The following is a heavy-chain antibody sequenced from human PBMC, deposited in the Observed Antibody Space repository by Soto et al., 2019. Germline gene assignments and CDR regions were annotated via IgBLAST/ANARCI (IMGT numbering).Heavy chain of an antibody. V-gene: IGHV3-49*03. J-gene: IGHJ4*02. Sequence: GGSLRLSCTTSGFTFGDYAMSWFRQAPGKGLEWIGYIRSNTYGGTTEYAASVKGRFTISRDDSKRVAHLQMNSLETENTAVYFCARRKYLDYWGQGTLVTV. CDR2: IRSNTYGGTT. D-gene: IGHD6-6*01. CDR1: GFTFGDYA. CDR3: ARRKYLDY.